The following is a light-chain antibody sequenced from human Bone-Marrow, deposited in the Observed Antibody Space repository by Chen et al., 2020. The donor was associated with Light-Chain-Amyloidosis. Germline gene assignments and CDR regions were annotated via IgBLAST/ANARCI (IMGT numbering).Light chain of an antibody. J-gene: IGLJ3*02. V-gene: IGLV6-57*01. CDR2: EDD. CDR3: QSYQGSSQGV. Sequence: NFMLTQPHSVSESPGKTVIISCTRSSGSIATNYVQWYQQRPGSSPTTVIYEDDQRPSGVPYRFSGSLDRSSNSASLTISGLKTEDEADYYCQSYQGSSQGVFGGGTKLTVL. CDR1: SGSIATNY.